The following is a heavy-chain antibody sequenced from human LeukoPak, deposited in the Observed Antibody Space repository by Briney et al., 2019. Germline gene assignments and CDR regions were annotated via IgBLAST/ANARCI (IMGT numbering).Heavy chain of an antibody. V-gene: IGHV3-53*01. J-gene: IGHJ4*02. CDR2: ITGGGGT. CDR1: GFTVSSLF. D-gene: IGHD5-24*01. Sequence: PGGTLRLSCAASGFTVSSLFMSWVRQAPGKGLQFVSLITGGGGTQYADSVEGRCTISRDNSKNTLFLQMNSLRVEDTAVYYCARGRSTTTIFDYWGQGTLVTVSS. CDR3: ARGRSTTTIFDY.